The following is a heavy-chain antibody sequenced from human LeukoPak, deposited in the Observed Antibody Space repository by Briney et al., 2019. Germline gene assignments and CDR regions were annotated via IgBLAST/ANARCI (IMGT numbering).Heavy chain of an antibody. CDR1: GFTFSSYS. V-gene: IGHV3-21*01. Sequence: GGSLRLSCAASGFTFSSYSMSWVRQAPGKGLEWVSSISSSSSYIYYADSVKGRFTISRDNAKNSLYLQMNSLRAEDTAVYYCARVRAGIQLWVKPAGYWGQGTLVTVSS. CDR2: ISSSSSYI. D-gene: IGHD5-18*01. CDR3: ARVRAGIQLWVKPAGY. J-gene: IGHJ4*02.